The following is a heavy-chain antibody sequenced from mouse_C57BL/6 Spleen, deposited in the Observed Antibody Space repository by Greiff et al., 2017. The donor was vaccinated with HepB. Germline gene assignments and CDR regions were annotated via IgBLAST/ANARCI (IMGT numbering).Heavy chain of an antibody. V-gene: IGHV3-6*01. Sequence: EVQRVESGPGLVKPSQSLSLTCSVTGYSITSGYYWNWIRQFPGNKLEWMGYISYDGSNNYNPSLKNRISITRDTSKNQFFLKLNSVTTEDTATYYCAREATIVTTYYAMDYWGQGTSVTVSS. CDR2: ISYDGSN. CDR3: AREATIVTTYYAMDY. CDR1: GYSITSGYY. J-gene: IGHJ4*01. D-gene: IGHD2-5*01.